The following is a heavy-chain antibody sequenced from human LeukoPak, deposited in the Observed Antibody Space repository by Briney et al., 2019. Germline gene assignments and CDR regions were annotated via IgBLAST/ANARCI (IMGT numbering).Heavy chain of an antibody. Sequence: GGSLRLSCAASGFTFSSYGTSWVRQAPGKGLEWVSGITGSVISTYYADSVKGRFTISRDNSKNTLYLQMNSLRAEDTAVYYCAKPYSYGSTWGQGTLVTVSS. D-gene: IGHD5-18*01. CDR3: AKPYSYGST. V-gene: IGHV3-23*01. CDR1: GFTFSSYG. CDR2: ITGSVIST. J-gene: IGHJ5*02.